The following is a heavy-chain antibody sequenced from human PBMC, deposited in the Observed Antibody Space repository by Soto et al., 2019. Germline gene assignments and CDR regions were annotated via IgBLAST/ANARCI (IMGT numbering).Heavy chain of an antibody. Sequence: QVQLVQSGAEVKKPGASVKVSCKASGYTFTGYYMHWVRQAPGQGLEWMGWINPNSGGTNYAQKFQGWVTMTRDTSISTAYMELSRLRSDDTAVYYCARMVRHRYSGSYYGLGYAFDIWGQGTMVTVSS. J-gene: IGHJ3*02. V-gene: IGHV1-2*04. CDR1: GYTFTGYY. CDR2: INPNSGGT. CDR3: ARMVRHRYSGSYYGLGYAFDI. D-gene: IGHD1-26*01.